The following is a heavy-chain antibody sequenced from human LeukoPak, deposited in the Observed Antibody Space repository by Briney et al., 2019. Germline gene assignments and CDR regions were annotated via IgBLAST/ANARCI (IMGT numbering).Heavy chain of an antibody. Sequence: GGSLRLSCAASGFTFSSYAMSWVRQAPGKGLEWASAISGSGGSTYYADSVKGRFTISRDNSKNTLYLQMNSLRAEDTAVYYCATDIVVVPAAVIGDAFDIWGQGTMVTVSS. CDR1: GFTFSSYA. J-gene: IGHJ3*02. CDR2: ISGSGGST. D-gene: IGHD2-2*01. V-gene: IGHV3-23*01. CDR3: ATDIVVVPAAVIGDAFDI.